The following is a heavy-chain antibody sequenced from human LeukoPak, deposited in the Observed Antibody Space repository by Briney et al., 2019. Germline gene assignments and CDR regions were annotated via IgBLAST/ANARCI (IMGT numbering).Heavy chain of an antibody. CDR3: ASSHYYDSSGYNPGWFDP. CDR2: INPNSGGT. J-gene: IGHJ5*02. D-gene: IGHD3-22*01. Sequence: GASVKVSCKASGYTFTGYYMHWVRQAPGRGLEWMGWINPNSGGTNYAQKFQGRVTMTRDTSISTAYMELSRLRSDDTAVYYCASSHYYDSSGYNPGWFDPWGQGTLVTVSS. CDR1: GYTFTGYY. V-gene: IGHV1-2*02.